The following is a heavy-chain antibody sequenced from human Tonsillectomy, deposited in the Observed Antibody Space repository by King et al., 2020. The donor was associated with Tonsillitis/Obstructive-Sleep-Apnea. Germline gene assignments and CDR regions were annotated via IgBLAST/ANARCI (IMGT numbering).Heavy chain of an antibody. CDR3: AKARLAWFGESGGMDV. Sequence: VQLVESGGGLVQPGGSLRLSCAASGFTFSSYAMSWVRQAPGKGLEWVSAISGSGGSTYYADSVKGRFTISRDNSKNTLYLQMNSLRAEDTAVYYCAKARLAWFGESGGMDVWGQGTTVTVSS. J-gene: IGHJ6*02. D-gene: IGHD3-10*01. CDR2: ISGSGGST. CDR1: GFTFSSYA. V-gene: IGHV3-23*04.